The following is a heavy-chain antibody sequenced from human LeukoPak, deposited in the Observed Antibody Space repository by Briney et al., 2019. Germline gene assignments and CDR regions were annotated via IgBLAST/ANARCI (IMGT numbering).Heavy chain of an antibody. Sequence: PSETLSLTCTVSGGSISSSSYYWGWIRQPPGKGLEWIGSISYSGSTYYNPSLKSRVTISVDTSKNQFSLRLSSVTAADTAVYYCARVYSSSCFDYWGQGTLVTVSS. CDR2: ISYSGST. V-gene: IGHV4-39*07. J-gene: IGHJ4*02. CDR1: GGSISSSSYY. CDR3: ARVYSSSCFDY. D-gene: IGHD6-6*01.